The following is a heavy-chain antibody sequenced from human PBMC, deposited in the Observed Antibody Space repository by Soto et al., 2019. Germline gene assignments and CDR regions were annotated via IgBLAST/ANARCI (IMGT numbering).Heavy chain of an antibody. V-gene: IGHV3-53*01. J-gene: IGHJ6*02. CDR3: ARGPQRRSSYGLFYYYGMDV. CDR1: GFTVSSNY. Sequence: PGGSLRLSCAASGFTVSSNYMSWVRQAPGKGLEWGSVIYSGGSTYYADSVKGRFTISRDNSKNTLYLQMNSLRAEDTAVYYCARGPQRRSSYGLFYYYGMDVWGQGTTVTVSS. CDR2: IYSGGST. D-gene: IGHD5-18*01.